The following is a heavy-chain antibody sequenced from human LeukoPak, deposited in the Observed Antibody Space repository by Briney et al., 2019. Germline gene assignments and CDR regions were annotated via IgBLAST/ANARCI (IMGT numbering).Heavy chain of an antibody. Sequence: PGGSLRLSCAASGFTFNNYWMSWVRQAPGKGLESVANIKEDGSEIYYVDSVKGRFTISRDNTKNSVYLQMNSLRPEDTAVYYCTKQLGGSGSHWGQGTLVTVSS. CDR3: TKQLGGSGSH. V-gene: IGHV3-7*01. CDR1: GFTFNNYW. D-gene: IGHD3-10*01. J-gene: IGHJ4*02. CDR2: IKEDGSEI.